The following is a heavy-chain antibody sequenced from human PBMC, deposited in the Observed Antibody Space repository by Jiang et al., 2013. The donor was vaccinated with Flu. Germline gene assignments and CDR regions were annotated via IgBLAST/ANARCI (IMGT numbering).Heavy chain of an antibody. CDR2: IYYSGST. Sequence: KPSETLSLTCTVSGGSISSYYWSWIRQPPGKGLEWIGYIYYSGSTNYNPSLKSRVTISVDTSKNQFSLKLSSVTAADTAVYYCARHGWRGWLQEGHDAFDIWGQGTMVTVSS. CDR1: GGSISSYY. J-gene: IGHJ3*02. CDR3: ARHGWRGWLQEGHDAFDI. D-gene: IGHD5-24*01. V-gene: IGHV4-59*08.